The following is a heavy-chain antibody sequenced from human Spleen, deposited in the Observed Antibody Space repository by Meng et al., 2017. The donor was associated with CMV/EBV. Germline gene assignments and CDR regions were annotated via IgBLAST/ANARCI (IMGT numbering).Heavy chain of an antibody. D-gene: IGHD7-27*01. J-gene: IGHJ4*02. CDR2: INPDSGGT. V-gene: IGHV1-2*02. CDR3: ARDNDWGPDY. CDR1: RYIFTGYY. Sequence: ASVKVSCKASRYIFTGYYVHWLRQAPGQGPEWMGWINPDSGGTNYAQKFQGRVTMSRDTSISTGYMELSSQGSDDTAVYYCARDNDWGPDYWGQGTLVTVSS.